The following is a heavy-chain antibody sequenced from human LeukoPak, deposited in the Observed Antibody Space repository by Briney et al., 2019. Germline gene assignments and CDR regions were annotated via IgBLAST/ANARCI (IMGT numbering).Heavy chain of an antibody. J-gene: IGHJ4*02. V-gene: IGHV1-8*01. CDR2: MNPNSGNA. Sequence: ASVKVSCKASVYTFTSYDISWVRQATGQGLEWMGWMNPNSGNAGYAQRFQGRVTMTRNNSISTAYMELTSLRSEDMAVYYCGRPLQRGSWTQRALDYWGQGTLVTVSS. D-gene: IGHD3-10*01. CDR3: GRPLQRGSWTQRALDY. CDR1: VYTFTSYD.